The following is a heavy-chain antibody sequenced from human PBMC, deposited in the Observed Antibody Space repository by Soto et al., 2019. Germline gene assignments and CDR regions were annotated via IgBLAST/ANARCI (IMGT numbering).Heavy chain of an antibody. Sequence: QVQLQESGPGLVKPSETLSLTCTVSGGSISSYYWSWIRQPPGKGLEWTGYIYYSGSTNYNPSLKSRVTISVDTSKNQFSLKLSSVTAADTAVYYCARASSSSSLWFDPWGQGTLVTVSS. CDR3: ARASSSSSLWFDP. CDR2: IYYSGST. V-gene: IGHV4-59*01. CDR1: GGSISSYY. D-gene: IGHD6-6*01. J-gene: IGHJ5*02.